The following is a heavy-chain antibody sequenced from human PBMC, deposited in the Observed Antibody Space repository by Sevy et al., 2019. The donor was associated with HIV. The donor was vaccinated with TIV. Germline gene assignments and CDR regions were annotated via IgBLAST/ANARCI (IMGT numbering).Heavy chain of an antibody. CDR3: ARTRDYYDSSGYGY. Sequence: SETLSLTCTVSGGSISSSSYYWGWIRQPPGKGLEWIGSIYYSGSTYYNPSLKSRVTISVDTSKNQFSLKPSSVTAADTAVYYCARTRDYYDSSGYGYWGQGTLVNVSS. CDR2: IYYSGST. D-gene: IGHD3-22*01. CDR1: GGSISSSSYY. V-gene: IGHV4-39*01. J-gene: IGHJ4*02.